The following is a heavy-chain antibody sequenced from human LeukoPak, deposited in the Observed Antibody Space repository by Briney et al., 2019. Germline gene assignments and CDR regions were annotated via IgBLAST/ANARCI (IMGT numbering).Heavy chain of an antibody. J-gene: IGHJ4*02. Sequence: GGSLRLSCAASGFTFSSYEMNWVRQAPGKGLEWVSYISSSGSTIYYADSVKGRFTISRDNAKNTLYLQMNSLRAEDTAVYYCARLTVTYGLDYWGQGTLVTVSS. CDR1: GFTFSSYE. D-gene: IGHD4-17*01. CDR3: ARLTVTYGLDY. V-gene: IGHV3-48*03. CDR2: ISSSGSTI.